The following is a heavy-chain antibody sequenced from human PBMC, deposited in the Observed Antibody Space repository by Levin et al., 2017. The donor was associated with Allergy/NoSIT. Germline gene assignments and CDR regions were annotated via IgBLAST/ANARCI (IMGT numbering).Heavy chain of an antibody. V-gene: IGHV3-30*18. J-gene: IGHJ4*02. CDR2: ISYDGSNK. Sequence: HSGGSLRLSCAASGFTFSSYGMHWVRQAPGKGLEWVAVISYDGSNKYYADSVKGRFTISRDNSKNTLYLQMNSLRAEDTAVYYCAKSSGEQDYWGQGTLVTVSS. D-gene: IGHD6-25*01. CDR3: AKSSGEQDY. CDR1: GFTFSSYG.